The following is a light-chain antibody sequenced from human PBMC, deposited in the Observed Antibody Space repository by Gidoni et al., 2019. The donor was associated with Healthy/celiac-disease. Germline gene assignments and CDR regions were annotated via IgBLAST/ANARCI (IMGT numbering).Light chain of an antibody. CDR3: QQFNSYSS. V-gene: IGKV1-13*02. J-gene: IGKJ5*01. Sequence: AIQLTQSPSSLSASVGDRVTITCRASQGISSALAWYQQKPGKAPKLLIYDASSLESGVPSRFSGSGSGTDFTLTISSLQPEDFATYYCQQFNSYSSFXQXTRLEIK. CDR2: DAS. CDR1: QGISSA.